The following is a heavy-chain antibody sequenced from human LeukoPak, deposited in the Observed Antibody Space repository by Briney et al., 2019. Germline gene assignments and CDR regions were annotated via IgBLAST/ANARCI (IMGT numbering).Heavy chain of an antibody. CDR2: IYPNNGAT. J-gene: IGHJ3*02. Sequence: DSVKVSCKASGYTFSGSGWYLYWLRQAPGQGLECLGWIYPNNGATSYAQKFQGRVAMTRDTSVSTAYMELSRLRPDDTAVYYCARDCGNCGGAPDDTFDIWGQGTMVTVSS. V-gene: IGHV1-2*02. CDR3: ARDCGNCGGAPDDTFDI. D-gene: IGHD2-21*01. CDR1: GYTFSGSGWY.